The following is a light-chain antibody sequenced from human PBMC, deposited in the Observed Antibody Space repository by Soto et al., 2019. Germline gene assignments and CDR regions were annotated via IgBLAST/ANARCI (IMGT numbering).Light chain of an antibody. V-gene: IGKV3-15*01. CDR1: QSVSSN. J-gene: IGKJ1*01. CDR3: QQYINWPRT. Sequence: EIVMTQSPATLSVSPGERATLSCRASQSVSSNLAWYQQKPGQAPRLLIYGASTRATGIPDRFSGSGSGTDFSLTISRLETEDFAVYYCQQYINWPRTFGQGTKVDI. CDR2: GAS.